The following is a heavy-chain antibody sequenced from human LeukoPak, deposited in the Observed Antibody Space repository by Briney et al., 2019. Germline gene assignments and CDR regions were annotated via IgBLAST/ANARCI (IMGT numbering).Heavy chain of an antibody. CDR2: MNPNSGNT. Sequence: ASVKVSCKASGYTFTSYDINWVRRATGQGLEWMGWMNPNSGNTGYAQKFQGRVTMTRNTSISTAYMELSSLRSEDTAVYYCARGREIVATSRFAYWGQGTLVTVSS. CDR1: GYTFTSYD. CDR3: ARGREIVATSRFAY. V-gene: IGHV1-8*01. D-gene: IGHD5-12*01. J-gene: IGHJ4*02.